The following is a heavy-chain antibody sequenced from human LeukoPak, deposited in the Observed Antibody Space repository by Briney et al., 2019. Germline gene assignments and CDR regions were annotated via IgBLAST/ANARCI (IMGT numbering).Heavy chain of an antibody. CDR3: AKGLAAAGTGFDP. V-gene: IGHV3-23*01. CDR2: ISGSGGST. D-gene: IGHD6-13*01. J-gene: IGHJ5*02. Sequence: GGSLRLSCAASGFTFSSYAMSWVRQAPGKGLEWVSAISGSGGSTYYADSVKGRFTISRDNSKNTLYLQMSSLRPEDTAIYYCAKGLAAAGTGFDPWGQGTLVTVSS. CDR1: GFTFSSYA.